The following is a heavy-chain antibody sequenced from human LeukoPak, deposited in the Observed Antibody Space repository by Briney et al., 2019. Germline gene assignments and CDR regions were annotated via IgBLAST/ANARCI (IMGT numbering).Heavy chain of an antibody. CDR3: AKEDWYSFDY. CDR1: GFTFSSYA. CDR2: ISDGGGST. Sequence: GGSLRLSCAASGFTFSSYAMSWVRPAPGKGLEWVSAISDGGGSTYYADSVKGRFTISRDISKNTLYLQMNSLRAEDTIVYYCAKEDWYSFDYWGQGTLVTVSS. D-gene: IGHD3-9*01. J-gene: IGHJ4*02. V-gene: IGHV3-23*01.